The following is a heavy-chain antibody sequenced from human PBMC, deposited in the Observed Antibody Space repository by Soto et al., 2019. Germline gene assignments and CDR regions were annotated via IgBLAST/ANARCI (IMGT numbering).Heavy chain of an antibody. Sequence: GGSLRLSSLASGFTFSSYAMHWVRQAPGKGLEYVSAISSNGGSTYYADSVKGRFTISRDNSKNTLYLQMSSLRAEDTAVYYCGKDRGTTDSNWFGPWGQGTLVTVSS. CDR2: ISSNGGST. CDR1: GFTFSSYA. J-gene: IGHJ5*02. D-gene: IGHD1-7*01. CDR3: GKDRGTTDSNWFGP. V-gene: IGHV3-64D*06.